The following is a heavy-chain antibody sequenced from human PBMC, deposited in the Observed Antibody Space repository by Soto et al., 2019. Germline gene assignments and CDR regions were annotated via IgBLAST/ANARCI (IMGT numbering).Heavy chain of an antibody. Sequence: VGSLRLSCAASGFTFSSYAMSWVRQAPGKGLEWVSAISGSGVSTYYADSVKGRFTISRDNSENTLYLQMNSLRAEDTAIYYCAKDSNWAIISPTHDYWGHGTLVTVSS. J-gene: IGHJ4*01. CDR1: GFTFSSYA. CDR2: ISGSGVST. V-gene: IGHV3-23*01. D-gene: IGHD2-2*01. CDR3: AKDSNWAIISPTHDY.